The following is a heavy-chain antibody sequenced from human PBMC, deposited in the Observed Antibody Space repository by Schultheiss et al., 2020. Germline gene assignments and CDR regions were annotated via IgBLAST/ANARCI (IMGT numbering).Heavy chain of an antibody. CDR3: ARYLNGIPVAGTHTGGYYYYYGMDV. CDR1: GFSISTSGVG. J-gene: IGHJ6*02. V-gene: IGHV2-5*02. Sequence: SGPTLVKPTQTLTLTCTFSGFSISTSGVGVGWIRQPPGKALEWLALIYWDDVKRYSPSLKTRLTISKDTSKNQVVLTMTNMDPVDTATYYCARYLNGIPVAGTHTGGYYYYYGMDVWGQGTTVTVSS. D-gene: IGHD6-19*01. CDR2: IYWDDVK.